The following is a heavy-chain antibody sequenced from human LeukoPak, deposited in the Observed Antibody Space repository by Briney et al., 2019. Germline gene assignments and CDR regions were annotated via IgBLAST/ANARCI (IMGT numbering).Heavy chain of an antibody. CDR3: ASWGSVAGQRALDY. V-gene: IGHV3-7*03. CDR1: GFTFSRYW. J-gene: IGHJ4*02. Sequence: GGSLRLSCVASGFTFSRYWMTWVRQAPGKGLEWVATLIQDGREKHYVDSVKGRFTISRDNANNSVYLEMNSLRAEDTAVYYCASWGSVAGQRALDYWGQGTLVTVSS. D-gene: IGHD6-19*01. CDR2: LIQDGREK.